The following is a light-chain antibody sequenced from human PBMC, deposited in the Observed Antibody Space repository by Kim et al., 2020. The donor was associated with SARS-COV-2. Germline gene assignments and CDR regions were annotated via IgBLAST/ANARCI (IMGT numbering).Light chain of an antibody. CDR2: DVS. Sequence: GQSITISCTGTSSDVGGYNYVSWYQQHPGKAPKLMIYDVSKRPSGVSNRFSGSKSGNTASLTISGLQADDEADYYCSSYTRSGTYVFGTGTKVTVL. V-gene: IGLV2-14*04. CDR3: SSYTRSGTYV. J-gene: IGLJ1*01. CDR1: SSDVGGYNY.